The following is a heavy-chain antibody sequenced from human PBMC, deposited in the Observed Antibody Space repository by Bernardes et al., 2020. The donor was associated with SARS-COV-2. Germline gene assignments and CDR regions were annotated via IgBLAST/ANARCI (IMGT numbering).Heavy chain of an antibody. J-gene: IGHJ4*02. CDR3: ARERGAVADVDY. CDR1: GFTFRSSS. Sequence: VGSLCSSCAASGFTFRSSSMNWVRQAPGPGLEWVSYISSSSSTIYYADSVKGRFTISRDNAKNSLYLQMNSLRAEDTAVYYCARERGAVADVDYWGQGTLVTVSS. V-gene: IGHV3-48*01. CDR2: ISSSSSTI. D-gene: IGHD6-19*01.